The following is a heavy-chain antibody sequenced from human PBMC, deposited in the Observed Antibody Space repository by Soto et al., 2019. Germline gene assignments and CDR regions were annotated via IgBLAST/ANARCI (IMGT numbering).Heavy chain of an antibody. CDR3: ALSVAAAATFDY. D-gene: IGHD6-13*01. CDR1: GFSLSTSGVG. Sequence: QITLKESGPTLVKPTQTLTLTCTFSGFSLSTSGVGVGWIRQPPGKALEWLALIYWDDDKRYSPSLKSRLTISKDTSKHQVVLTMTNMDPVDTATYYCALSVAAAATFDYWGQGTLVTVSS. J-gene: IGHJ4*02. V-gene: IGHV2-5*02. CDR2: IYWDDDK.